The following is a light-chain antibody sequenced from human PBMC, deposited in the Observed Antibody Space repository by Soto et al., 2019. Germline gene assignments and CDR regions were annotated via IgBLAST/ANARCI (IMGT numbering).Light chain of an antibody. Sequence: EIVMTQSPATLSASPGERVTLSRRASQSVSDNLAWYQQKPGQAPRLLIYGASTRATTIPARFSGSGSGTEFTLTISSLQSEDFAVYYCQQSNNWPYTFGQGTKLDIK. V-gene: IGKV3-15*01. CDR1: QSVSDN. CDR3: QQSNNWPYT. J-gene: IGKJ2*01. CDR2: GAS.